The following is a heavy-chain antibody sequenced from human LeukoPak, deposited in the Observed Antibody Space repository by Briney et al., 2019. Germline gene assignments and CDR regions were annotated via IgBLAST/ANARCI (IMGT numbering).Heavy chain of an antibody. V-gene: IGHV3-48*01. CDR2: IGSSSSTI. CDR3: ARTPGDYGSGTYAYNYFDY. CDR1: GFTFSSYS. J-gene: IGHJ4*02. D-gene: IGHD3-10*01. Sequence: PGGSLRLSCAASGFTFSSYSMNWVRQAPGKGLEWASYIGSSSSTIYYADSVKGRFTISRDNAKNSLYLQMSSLRAEDTAIYYCARTPGDYGSGTYAYNYFDYWGQGTLVTVSS.